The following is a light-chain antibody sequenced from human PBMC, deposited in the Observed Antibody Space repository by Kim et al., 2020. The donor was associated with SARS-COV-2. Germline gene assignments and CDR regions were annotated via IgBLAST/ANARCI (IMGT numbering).Light chain of an antibody. J-gene: IGKJ5*01. CDR1: QSVRSY. V-gene: IGKV3-11*01. CDR2: DAS. CDR3: QQRSNWPPIT. Sequence: EIVLTQSPATLSLSPGERATLSYRASQSVRSYLAWYQQKPGQGPRLLIYDASNRATGVPARFSGSGSGTDFTLTINSLEPEDFAVYYCQQRSNWPPITFGQGTRLEIK.